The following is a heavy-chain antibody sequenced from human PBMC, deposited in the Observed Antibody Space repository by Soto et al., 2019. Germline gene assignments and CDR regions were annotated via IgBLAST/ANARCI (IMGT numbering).Heavy chain of an antibody. J-gene: IGHJ6*02. CDR1: GFTFSTAW. V-gene: IGHV3-15*01. CDR2: IKGKTDDATT. D-gene: IGHD3-22*01. Sequence: GGCLRLSCAAAGFTFSTAWMSLVRQAPGKGLEWVGRIKGKTDDATTDYAAPVKGRFIISRDDSKNTLYLQMNSLKTEDTAVYYCTTAGYYDENSGYPDYFYYYGMDVWGQGTTVTVSS. CDR3: TTAGYYDENSGYPDYFYYYGMDV.